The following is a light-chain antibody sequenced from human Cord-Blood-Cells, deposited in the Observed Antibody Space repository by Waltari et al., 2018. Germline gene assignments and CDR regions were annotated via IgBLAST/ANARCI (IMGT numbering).Light chain of an antibody. V-gene: IGKV3-20*01. J-gene: IGKJ4*01. CDR2: GAS. Sequence: EIVLTQSPGTLSLSPGESATLSCRASQSVSSSYLAWYQQKPGQAPRLLIYGASSTATGIPDRFSGSESGTDFTLTISRLEPEDFAVYYCQQYGSSPLTFGGGTKVEIK. CDR3: QQYGSSPLT. CDR1: QSVSSSY.